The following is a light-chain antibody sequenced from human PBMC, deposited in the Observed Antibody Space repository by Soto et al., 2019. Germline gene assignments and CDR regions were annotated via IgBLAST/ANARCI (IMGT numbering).Light chain of an antibody. Sequence: DIKMSQSPSSLSAYVGDRVTLTCRASQSISRHLNWYHQKPGKAPSLLIYGASSLQGEVPSRFSGSGSGTDFTFTISSLLPEDFATYYCQQSYSTPCTFGQVT. CDR3: QQSYSTPCT. CDR1: QSISRH. CDR2: GAS. J-gene: IGKJ5*01. V-gene: IGKV1-39*01.